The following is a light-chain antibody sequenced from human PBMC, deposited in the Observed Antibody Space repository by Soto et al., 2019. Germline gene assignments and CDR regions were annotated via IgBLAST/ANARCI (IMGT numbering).Light chain of an antibody. CDR2: AAS. CDR3: QKYNNPPRT. CDR1: QVISNY. J-gene: IGKJ1*01. Sequence: DIQMTQSPSSLSASVGDTVTINCRESQVISNYLAWYQQKPGQVPNLRIYAASTLESGLPSRFSGSGSGTDFNRTISSLRPADVATDYFQKYNNPPRTFGQGTKVEI. V-gene: IGKV1-27*01.